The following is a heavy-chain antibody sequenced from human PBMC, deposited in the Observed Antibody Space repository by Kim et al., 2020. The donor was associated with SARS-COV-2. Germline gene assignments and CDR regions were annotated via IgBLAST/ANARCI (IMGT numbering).Heavy chain of an antibody. CDR1: GYSFTTYW. D-gene: IGHD2-8*02. CDR3: ARHVREDTGLVRGLDV. V-gene: IGHV5-10-1*04. Sequence: GESLKISCQGSGYSFTTYWISWVRQMPGKGLEWMGRIDPSDSYTNYRPSFQGQVTISADESSSTVYLQWRSLKASDTAIYYCARHVREDTGLVRGLDVWGQGTTVTVSS. CDR2: IDPSDSYT. J-gene: IGHJ6*02.